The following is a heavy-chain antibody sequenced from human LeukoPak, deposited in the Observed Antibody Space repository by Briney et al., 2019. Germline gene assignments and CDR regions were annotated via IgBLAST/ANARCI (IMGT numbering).Heavy chain of an antibody. V-gene: IGHV4-39*07. Sequence: KPSETLSLTCTVSGGSISSSSYYWGWIRQPPGKGLEWIGTFYYSGSTYYNPSLKSRVTISVDTSKNQFSLKLSSVTAADTAVYYCARALGRVSWFDPWGQGTLVTVSS. CDR2: FYYSGST. D-gene: IGHD3-16*02. J-gene: IGHJ5*02. CDR1: GGSISSSSYY. CDR3: ARALGRVSWFDP.